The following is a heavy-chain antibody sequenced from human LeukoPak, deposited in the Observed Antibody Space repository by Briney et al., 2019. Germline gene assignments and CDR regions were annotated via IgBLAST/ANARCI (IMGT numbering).Heavy chain of an antibody. Sequence: PGGSLRLSCATSGFTFSSYAVAWVRQAPGKGLEWVSSISNTGSNTYYADSVKGRFTISRDNSKNTLSLQMNSLTAGDTAVYYCAARRGYYHYMDVWGKGTTVTVSS. CDR3: AARRGYYHYMDV. CDR2: ISNTGSNT. CDR1: GFTFSSYA. D-gene: IGHD3-3*01. V-gene: IGHV3-23*01. J-gene: IGHJ6*03.